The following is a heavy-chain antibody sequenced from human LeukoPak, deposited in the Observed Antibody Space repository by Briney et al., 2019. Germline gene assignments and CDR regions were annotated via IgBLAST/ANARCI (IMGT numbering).Heavy chain of an antibody. J-gene: IGHJ6*03. D-gene: IGHD6-13*01. V-gene: IGHV7-4-1*02. Sequence: ASVKVSCKASGGTFSSYAISWVRQAPGQGLEWMGWINTNTGNPTYAQGFTGRFVFSLDTSVSTAYLQISSLKAEDTAVYYCARGVPRGQQLVRTDYYYYMDVWGKGTTVTVSS. CDR3: ARGVPRGQQLVRTDYYYYMDV. CDR1: GGTFSSYA. CDR2: INTNTGNP.